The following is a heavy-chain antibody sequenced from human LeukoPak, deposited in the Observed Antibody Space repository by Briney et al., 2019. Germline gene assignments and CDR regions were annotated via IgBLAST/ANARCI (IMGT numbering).Heavy chain of an antibody. D-gene: IGHD5-18*01. CDR2: INPNSGGT. Sequence: VASVKVSCKASGYTFTSYYMHWVRQAPGQGLEWMGWINPNSGGTNYAQKFQGRVTMTRDTSISTAYMELSRLRSDDTAVYYCARDTAMVTYWFDPWGQGTLVTVSS. CDR3: ARDTAMVTYWFDP. J-gene: IGHJ5*02. V-gene: IGHV1-2*02. CDR1: GYTFTSYY.